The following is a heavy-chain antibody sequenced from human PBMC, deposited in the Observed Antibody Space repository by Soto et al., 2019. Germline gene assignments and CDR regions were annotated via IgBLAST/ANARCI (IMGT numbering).Heavy chain of an antibody. CDR2: IYHTEST. Sequence: SETLSLTCAVSGDSISSSFWWSWVRQPPGKGLEWIGEIYHTESTVYNPSLKSRVTISVDKSKNQFSLNLDSVAAADTAVYYCARYDFGTFDYWGRGILVTVSS. J-gene: IGHJ4*02. CDR1: GDSISSSFW. V-gene: IGHV4-4*02. D-gene: IGHD4-17*01. CDR3: ARYDFGTFDY.